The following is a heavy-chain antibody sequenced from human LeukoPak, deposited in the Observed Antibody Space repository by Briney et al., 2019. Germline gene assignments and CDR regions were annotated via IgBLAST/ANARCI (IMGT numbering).Heavy chain of an antibody. D-gene: IGHD2-21*02. V-gene: IGHV3-7*01. J-gene: IGHJ4*02. CDR3: VRHCDYCFDL. Sequence: PGGSLELSCAASGFTFSSRWMGWVRQAPGKGLEWVANIRNDGLTQYYLDSVKGRFTISRDNAKDSLSLQMNSLRAEDTAVYFCVRHCDYCFDLWGQGTLVTVSS. CDR1: GFTFSSRW. CDR2: IRNDGLTQ.